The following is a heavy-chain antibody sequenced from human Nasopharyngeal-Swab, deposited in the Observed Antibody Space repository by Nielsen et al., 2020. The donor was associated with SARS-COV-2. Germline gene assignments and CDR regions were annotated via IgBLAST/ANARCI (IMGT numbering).Heavy chain of an antibody. CDR2: IGTAGDT. Sequence: GGSLRLSCAASGFTFSSYDMHWVRQATGKGLEWVSAIGTAGDTYYPGSVKGRFTISRENAKNSLYLQMNSLRVGDTAVYYCARSRTAMTSPYYYYGMDVWGQGTTVTVSS. CDR3: ARSRTAMTSPYYYYGMDV. CDR1: GFTFSSYD. J-gene: IGHJ6*02. D-gene: IGHD5-18*01. V-gene: IGHV3-13*01.